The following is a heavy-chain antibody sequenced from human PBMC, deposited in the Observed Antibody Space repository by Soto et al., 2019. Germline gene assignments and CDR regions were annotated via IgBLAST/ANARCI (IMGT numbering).Heavy chain of an antibody. J-gene: IGHJ3*02. D-gene: IGHD4-17*01. CDR2: INSDGSST. V-gene: IGHV3-74*01. Sequence: GGSLRLSCAASGFTFSSYWMHWVRQAPGKGLVWVSRINSDGSSTSYADSVKGRFTISRDNAKNTLYLQMNSLRAEDTAVYYCARPNDYGDYVEAFDIWGQGTMVTVSS. CDR1: GFTFSSYW. CDR3: ARPNDYGDYVEAFDI.